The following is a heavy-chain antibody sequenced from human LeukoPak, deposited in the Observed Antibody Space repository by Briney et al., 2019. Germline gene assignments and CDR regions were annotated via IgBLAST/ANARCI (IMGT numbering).Heavy chain of an antibody. CDR1: GGSISSYY. CDR3: ARFFTWNYYDSSGYPP. CDR2: IYYSGST. V-gene: IGHV4-59*12. J-gene: IGHJ5*02. D-gene: IGHD3-22*01. Sequence: PSETLSLTCTVSGGSISSYYWSWIRQPPGKGLEWIGYIYYSGSTNYNPSLKSRVTISVDTSKNQFSLKLSSVTAADTAVYYCARFFTWNYYDSSGYPPWGQGTLVTVSS.